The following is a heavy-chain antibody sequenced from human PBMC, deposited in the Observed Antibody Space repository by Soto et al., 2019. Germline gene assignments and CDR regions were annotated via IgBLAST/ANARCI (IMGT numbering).Heavy chain of an antibody. Sequence: ASVKVSCKASGYTFSGYYMHWVRQAPGQGLEWMGWINPNSGGTNYAQKFQGWVTMTRDTSISTAYMELSRLRSDDTAVYYCARGDHSSRWYYYYYGMDVWGQGTTVTVSS. CDR3: ARGDHSSRWYYYYYGMDV. V-gene: IGHV1-2*04. J-gene: IGHJ6*02. D-gene: IGHD6-13*01. CDR1: GYTFSGYY. CDR2: INPNSGGT.